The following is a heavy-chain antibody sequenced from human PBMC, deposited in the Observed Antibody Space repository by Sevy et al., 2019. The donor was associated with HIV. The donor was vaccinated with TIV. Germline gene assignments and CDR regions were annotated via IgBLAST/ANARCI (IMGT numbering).Heavy chain of an antibody. CDR3: ARDSSGYQDYGMDV. J-gene: IGHJ6*02. D-gene: IGHD3-22*01. V-gene: IGHV4-30-4*01. CDR1: GGSISSGDYY. CDR2: IYYSGST. Sequence: SETLSLTCTVSGGSISSGDYYWSWIRQPPGKGLEWIGYIYYSGSTYYNPSLKSRVTISVDTSKNQFSLKLSSVTAADTAVYYCARDSSGYQDYGMDVWGQWTTVTVSS.